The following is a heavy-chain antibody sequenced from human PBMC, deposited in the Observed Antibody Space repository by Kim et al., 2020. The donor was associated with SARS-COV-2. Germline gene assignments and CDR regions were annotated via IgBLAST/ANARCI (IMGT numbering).Heavy chain of an antibody. D-gene: IGHD3-10*01. CDR1: GYTFTSYA. CDR2: INTNTGNP. V-gene: IGHV7-4-1*02. CDR3: ARELGYYYGSGSYVGAMNSYGMDV. Sequence: ASVKVSCKASGYTFTSYAMNWVRQAPGQGLEWMGWINTNTGNPTYAQGFTGRFVFSLDTSVSTAYLQISSLKAEDTAVYYCARELGYYYGSGSYVGAMNSYGMDVWGQGTTVTVSS. J-gene: IGHJ6*02.